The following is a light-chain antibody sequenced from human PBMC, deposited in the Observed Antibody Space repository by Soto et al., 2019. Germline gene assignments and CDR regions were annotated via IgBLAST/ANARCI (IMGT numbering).Light chain of an antibody. V-gene: IGLV1-40*01. CDR3: QSYDSSLSGSHVV. J-gene: IGLJ2*01. CDR1: SSNIGAGYD. CDR2: GNT. Sequence: QSVLTQPPSVSGAPGQRVTISCTGSSSNIGAGYDVHWYQQLPGTAPKLLIYGNTNRPSGVPDRFSGSKSGTSASLAITGLQAEDEADYYCQSYDSSLSGSHVVFGGGTQRTVL.